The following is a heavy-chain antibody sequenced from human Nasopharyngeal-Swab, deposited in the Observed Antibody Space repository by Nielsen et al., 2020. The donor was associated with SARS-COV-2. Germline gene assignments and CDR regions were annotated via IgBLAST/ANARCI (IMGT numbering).Heavy chain of an antibody. CDR2: INPNSGGT. CDR1: GYTFTGYY. J-gene: IGHJ5*02. V-gene: IGHV1-2*05. D-gene: IGHD5-24*01. CDR3: ARVFKQLSLERCGFDP. Sequence: ASVKVSCKASGYTFTGYYMHWVRQAPGQGLEWMGRINPNSGGTNYAQKFQGRVTMTRDTSISTAYMELSRLRSDDTVVYYCARVFKQLSLERCGFDPWGQGTLVTVSS.